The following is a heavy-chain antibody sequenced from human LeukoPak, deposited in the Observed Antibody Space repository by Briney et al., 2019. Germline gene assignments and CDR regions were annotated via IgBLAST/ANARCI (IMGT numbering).Heavy chain of an antibody. D-gene: IGHD4-17*01. J-gene: IGHJ4*02. V-gene: IGHV3-13*01. CDR3: ARSFYGDYPY. Sequence: GGSLRLSCAASGFTFSSYDMHWVRRVTGKGLEWVSSIGTTGDTHYAVSVKGRFTISRENAKNSLYLQMSSLSAGDTAVYYCARSFYGDYPYWGQGTLVTVSS. CDR1: GFTFSSYD. CDR2: IGTTGDT.